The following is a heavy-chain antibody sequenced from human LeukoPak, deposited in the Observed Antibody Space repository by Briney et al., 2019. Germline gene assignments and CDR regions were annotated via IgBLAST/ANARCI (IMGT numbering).Heavy chain of an antibody. CDR1: GFTFRSYW. CDR3: ARGGSGNSYSEFTY. V-gene: IGHV3-74*01. D-gene: IGHD5-18*01. CDR2: IHPDGSTT. Sequence: GGSLRLSCAASGFTFRSYWMHWIRQVPGKGLVWVSRIHPDGSTTNYADSVKGRFTISRDSAKNTLYLQMNSLTDEDTGVYYCARGGSGNSYSEFTYWGQGSLVTVSS. J-gene: IGHJ4*02.